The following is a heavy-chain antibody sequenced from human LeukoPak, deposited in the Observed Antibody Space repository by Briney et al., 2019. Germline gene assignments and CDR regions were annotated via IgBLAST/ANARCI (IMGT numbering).Heavy chain of an antibody. CDR2: INHSGST. J-gene: IGHJ5*02. V-gene: IGHV4-34*01. CDR3: ARGWKGSWYVRWFDH. D-gene: IGHD6-13*01. Sequence: PSETLSLTCAVYGGSFSGYYWSWIRQPPGKGLEWIGEINHSGSTNYNPSLKSRVTISVDTSKNQFSLKLSSVTAADTAVYYCARGWKGSWYVRWFDHWGQGTLVTVSS. CDR1: GGSFSGYY.